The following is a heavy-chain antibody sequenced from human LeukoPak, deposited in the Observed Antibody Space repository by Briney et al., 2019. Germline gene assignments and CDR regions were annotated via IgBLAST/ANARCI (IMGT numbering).Heavy chain of an antibody. J-gene: IGHJ5*02. CDR1: GYTFTSYY. CDR3: ARAHGGHCSSTSCYTWSGWFDP. D-gene: IGHD2-2*02. V-gene: IGHV1-46*01. Sequence: ASVKVSCKASGYTFTSYYMHWVRQAPGPGLEWMGIINPSGGSTSYAQKFQGRVTMTRDMSTSTVYMELSSLRSEDTAVYYCARAHGGHCSSTSCYTWSGWFDPWGQGTLVTVSS. CDR2: INPSGGST.